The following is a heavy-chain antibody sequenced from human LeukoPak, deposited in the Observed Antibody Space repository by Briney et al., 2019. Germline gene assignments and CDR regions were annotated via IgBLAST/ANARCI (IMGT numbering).Heavy chain of an antibody. Sequence: GGSLRLSCAASGFTLSSYSMSWVRQAPGKGLEWVSSISSSSSYIYYADSVKGRFTISRDNAKNSLFLQMNSLRAEDTAVYYCARGSSNSGSYYNWFDPWGQGTLVTVSS. V-gene: IGHV3-21*01. D-gene: IGHD1-26*01. J-gene: IGHJ5*02. CDR3: ARGSSNSGSYYNWFDP. CDR2: ISSSSSYI. CDR1: GFTLSSYS.